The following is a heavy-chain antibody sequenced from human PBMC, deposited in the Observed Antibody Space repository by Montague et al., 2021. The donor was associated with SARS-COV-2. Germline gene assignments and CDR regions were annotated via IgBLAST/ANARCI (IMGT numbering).Heavy chain of an antibody. D-gene: IGHD2-21*01. Sequence: SETLSLTCTVSGGSISSTSYYWAWIRQPPGKGLEWIGNIYYSGSTYYNPSLKSRVTTSVDTSKNQFSPKLSSVTAADTAVYYCAGHLSSFANCFDPWGQGTLVTVSS. CDR2: IYYSGST. J-gene: IGHJ5*02. CDR3: AGHLSSFANCFDP. V-gene: IGHV4-39*01. CDR1: GGSISSTSYY.